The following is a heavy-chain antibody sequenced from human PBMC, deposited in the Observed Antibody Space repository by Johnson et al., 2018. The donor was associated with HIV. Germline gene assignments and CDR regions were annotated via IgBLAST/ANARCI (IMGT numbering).Heavy chain of an antibody. V-gene: IGHV3-66*02. CDR1: GFTVSSNY. Sequence: VQLVESGGGVVQPGGSLRLSCAASGFTVSSNYMSWVRQAPGKGLEWVSVIYSGGSTYYADSVKGRFTISRDNSKNTLYLQMGSLRAEDMAVYYCARDGRWGSSTWYSVFDLWGQGTMVTVSS. CDR3: ARDGRWGSSTWYSVFDL. CDR2: IYSGGST. D-gene: IGHD6-13*01. J-gene: IGHJ3*01.